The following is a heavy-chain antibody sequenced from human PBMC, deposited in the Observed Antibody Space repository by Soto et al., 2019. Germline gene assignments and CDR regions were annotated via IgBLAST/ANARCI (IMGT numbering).Heavy chain of an antibody. V-gene: IGHV3-23*01. Sequence: GGSLRLSCAASGFTFNYYAISWVRQAPGKGLEWVSAISGTGGSTYYADSAKGRFTISRDNSKNTLYLQMNSLGADDTAVYYCAKHLADRYHFDYWGLGTLVTVSS. CDR1: GFTFNYYA. CDR3: AKHLADRYHFDY. J-gene: IGHJ4*02. CDR2: ISGTGGST. D-gene: IGHD1-1*01.